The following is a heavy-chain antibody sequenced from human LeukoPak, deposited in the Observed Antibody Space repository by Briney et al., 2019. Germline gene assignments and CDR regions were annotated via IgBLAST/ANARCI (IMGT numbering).Heavy chain of an antibody. Sequence: SETLSLTCTVSGGSISSSSYYWGWIRQPPGKGLEWIGTIYYSGSTYYNPSLKSRVTISVDTSKNQFSLKLSSVTAADTAVYYCARESGWELLAYYYYMDVWAKGPRSPSP. D-gene: IGHD1-26*01. J-gene: IGHJ6*03. CDR1: GGSISSSSYY. CDR2: IYYSGST. V-gene: IGHV4-39*07. CDR3: ARESGWELLAYYYYMDV.